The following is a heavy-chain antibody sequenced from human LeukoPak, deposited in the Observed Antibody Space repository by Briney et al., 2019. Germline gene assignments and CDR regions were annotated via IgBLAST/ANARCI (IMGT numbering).Heavy chain of an antibody. CDR2: MNPNSGNT. J-gene: IGHJ3*02. CDR1: GYTFTSYD. D-gene: IGHD3-22*01. Sequence: ASVKVSCKASGYTFTSYDINWVRQATGQGLEWMGWMNPNSGNTGYAQKFQGRVTITRNTSISTAYMELSSLRSEDTAVYYCARGGGYFLIDAFDIWGLGTMVTVSS. V-gene: IGHV1-8*03. CDR3: ARGGGYFLIDAFDI.